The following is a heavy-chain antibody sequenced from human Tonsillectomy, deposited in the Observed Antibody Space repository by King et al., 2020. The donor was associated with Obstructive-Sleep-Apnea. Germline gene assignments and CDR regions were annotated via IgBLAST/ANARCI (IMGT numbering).Heavy chain of an antibody. V-gene: IGHV3-74*01. Sequence: VQLVESGGGLVQPGGSLRLSCAASGFTFSSYWMHWVRQSPGKGLVWVSRINSDGSSTSYADSVKGRFTISSDNAKNTLYLQMNSLRAEDTAVYYCERAGDYGDYVNWFDPWGQGTLVTVSS. J-gene: IGHJ5*02. D-gene: IGHD4-17*01. CDR1: GFTFSSYW. CDR3: ERAGDYGDYVNWFDP. CDR2: INSDGSST.